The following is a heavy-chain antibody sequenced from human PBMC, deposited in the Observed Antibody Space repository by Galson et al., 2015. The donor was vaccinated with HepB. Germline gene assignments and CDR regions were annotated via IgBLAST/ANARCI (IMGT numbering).Heavy chain of an antibody. CDR3: ARGIVGAPDAFDI. J-gene: IGHJ3*02. D-gene: IGHD1-26*01. V-gene: IGHV1-2*04. CDR1: GSTFTGYY. Sequence: SVKVSCKASGSTFTGYYMHWVRQAPGQGLEWMGWINPNSGGTNYAQKFQGWVTMTRDTSISTAYMELSRLGSDDTAVYYCARGIVGAPDAFDIWGQGTMVTVSS. CDR2: INPNSGGT.